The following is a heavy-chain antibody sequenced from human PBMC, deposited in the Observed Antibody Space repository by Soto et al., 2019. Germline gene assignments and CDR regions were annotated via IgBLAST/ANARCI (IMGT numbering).Heavy chain of an antibody. CDR3: GTVFER. CDR1: GITFTNYW. V-gene: IGHV3-74*01. CDR2: VDSDGRGT. J-gene: IGHJ4*02. D-gene: IGHD1-1*01. Sequence: EVQLVESGGGSVQPGGSLRLSCVASGITFTNYWMHWVRQVPGKGLVWVARVDSDGRGTSYADFVKGRFTISRDNAKNTRYLQMNGLRVEDTAMYYCGTVFERWGQGIPVTVPS.